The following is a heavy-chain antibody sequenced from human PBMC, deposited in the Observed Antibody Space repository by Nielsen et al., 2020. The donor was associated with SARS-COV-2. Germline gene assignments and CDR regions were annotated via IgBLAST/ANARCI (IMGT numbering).Heavy chain of an antibody. J-gene: IGHJ6*02. D-gene: IGHD3-3*01. CDR1: GYTFTSYD. V-gene: IGHV1-2*06. Sequence: ASVKVSCKASGYTFTSYDINWVRQAPGQGLEWMGRINPNSGGTNYAQKFQGRVTMTRDTSISTAYMELSRLRSDDTAVYYCARVPIFGVATIQGMDVWGQGTTVTVSS. CDR2: INPNSGGT. CDR3: ARVPIFGVATIQGMDV.